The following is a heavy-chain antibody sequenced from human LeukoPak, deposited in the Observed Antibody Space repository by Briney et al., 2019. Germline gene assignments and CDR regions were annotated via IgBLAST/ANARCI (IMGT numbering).Heavy chain of an antibody. J-gene: IGHJ4*02. CDR2: ISSSGSTI. D-gene: IGHD5-18*01. V-gene: IGHV3-48*03. CDR1: GFTFSGYE. CDR3: ACSDWGYSYGNFDY. Sequence: GGSLRLSCAASGFTFSGYEMNWVRQAPGKGLEWVSYISSSGSTIYYADSVKGRFTISRDNAKNSLYLQMNSLRAEDTAVYYCACSDWGYSYGNFDYWGQGTLVTVSS.